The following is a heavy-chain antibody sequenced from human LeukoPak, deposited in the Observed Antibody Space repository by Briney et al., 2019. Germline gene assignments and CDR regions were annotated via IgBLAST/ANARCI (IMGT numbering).Heavy chain of an antibody. D-gene: IGHD6-19*01. CDR1: GFDFSNYW. V-gene: IGHV3-30-3*01. J-gene: IGHJ4*02. CDR3: ARWVPSGWYLFFDY. CDR2: ISYDGSNK. Sequence: GGSLRLSCAASGFDFSNYWMYWVRQAPGKGLEWVAVISYDGSNKYYADSVKGRFTISRDNSKNTLYLQMNSLRAEDTAVYYCARWVPSGWYLFFDYWGQGTLVTVSS.